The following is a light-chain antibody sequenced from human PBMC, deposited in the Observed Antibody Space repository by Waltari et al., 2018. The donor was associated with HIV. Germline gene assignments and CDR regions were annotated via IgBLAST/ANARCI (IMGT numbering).Light chain of an antibody. V-gene: IGLV1-36*01. CDR3: AAWDDSLNGYV. J-gene: IGLJ1*01. CDR2: YDD. Sequence: QSVLTQPPSVSEAPRQRVTISCSGSSSNIGNNAVNWYQQLPGKASKLLIDYDDLVPSGGSDRISGSKAGTSASLAISGRQSEDEADYYCAAWDDSLNGYVFGTGTKVTVL. CDR1: SSNIGNNA.